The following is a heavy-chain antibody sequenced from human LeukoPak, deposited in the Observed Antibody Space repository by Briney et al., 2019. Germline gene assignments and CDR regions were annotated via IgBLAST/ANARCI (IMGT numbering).Heavy chain of an antibody. CDR1: GFTFSSYG. CDR2: IWYDGSNK. CDR3: ARAEDIDDPGPFQH. V-gene: IGHV3-33*01. D-gene: IGHD2-15*01. Sequence: GGSLRLSCAASGFTFSSYGMHWVRPAPGKGLEWVAVIWYDGSNKYYADSVKGRFTISRDNSKNTLYLQMNSLRAEDTAVYYCARAEDIDDPGPFQHWGQGTLVTVSS. J-gene: IGHJ1*01.